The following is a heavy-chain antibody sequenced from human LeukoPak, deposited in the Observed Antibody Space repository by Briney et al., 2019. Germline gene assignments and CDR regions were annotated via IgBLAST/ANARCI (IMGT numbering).Heavy chain of an antibody. J-gene: IGHJ4*02. Sequence: SVKVSCKASGGTFRSAAMSWVRQAPGQGLEWVGHIILMFRTTTYAQKFQGRVTISADESTTTVYMELSSLTSDDTAIYYCTRDEYKGSATFNYWGQGTQVIVSS. D-gene: IGHD1-1*01. CDR1: GGTFRSAA. CDR3: TRDEYKGSATFNY. V-gene: IGHV1-69*13. CDR2: IILMFRTT.